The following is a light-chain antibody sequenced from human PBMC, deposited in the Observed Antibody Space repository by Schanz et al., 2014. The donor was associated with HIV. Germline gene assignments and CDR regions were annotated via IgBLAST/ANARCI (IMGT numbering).Light chain of an antibody. Sequence: EIVMTQSPATLSLSPGERATLSCRASHSVSSNLAWYQQKPGQAPRLLIYGASSRATGIPDRFSGSGSGTDFTLTISRLEPEDFAVYYCQHYGSSKWTFGQGTKVEIK. J-gene: IGKJ1*01. V-gene: IGKV3-20*01. CDR1: HSVSSN. CDR3: QHYGSSKWT. CDR2: GAS.